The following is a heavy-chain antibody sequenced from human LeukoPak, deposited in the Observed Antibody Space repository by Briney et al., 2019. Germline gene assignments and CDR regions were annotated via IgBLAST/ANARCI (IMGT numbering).Heavy chain of an antibody. CDR1: GFTFSSYA. Sequence: GGSLRLSCAASGFTFSSYAMSWVRQAPGKGLEWVSAISGSGGSTYYADSVKGRFTISRDNSKNTLYLQMNSLRAEDTAVYYCARGRYCSSTSCSHDAFDIWGQGTMVTVSS. CDR3: ARGRYCSSTSCSHDAFDI. V-gene: IGHV3-23*01. CDR2: ISGSGGST. D-gene: IGHD2-2*01. J-gene: IGHJ3*02.